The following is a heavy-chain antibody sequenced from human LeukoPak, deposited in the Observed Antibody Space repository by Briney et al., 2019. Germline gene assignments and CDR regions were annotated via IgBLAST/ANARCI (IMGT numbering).Heavy chain of an antibody. D-gene: IGHD3-10*01. CDR3: ARGPHVKVRGVMRSWFDP. CDR2: INHSGST. Sequence: PSETLSLTCAVYGGSFSGYYWSWIRQPPGKGLEWIGEINHSGSTNYNPSLKSRVTISVDTSKNQFSLKLSSVTAADTAVYYCARGPHVKVRGVMRSWFDPWGQGTLVTVSS. J-gene: IGHJ5*02. V-gene: IGHV4-34*01. CDR1: GGSFSGYY.